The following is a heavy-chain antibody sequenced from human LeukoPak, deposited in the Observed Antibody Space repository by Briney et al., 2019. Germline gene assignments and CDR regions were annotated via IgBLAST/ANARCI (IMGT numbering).Heavy chain of an antibody. CDR2: ISGSGGIT. CDR1: EFTISCYA. Sequence: SGGSLRLSCAAAEFTISCYAFCWLRQAPGKGLEWVSAISGSGGITYYADSVKGRFTISRDNPKNMLYLQMNSLRVEDTAVYYCASRFYDSSGYSINFDCGGQGTLVTVSS. CDR3: ASRFYDSSGYSINFDC. V-gene: IGHV3-23*01. J-gene: IGHJ4*02. D-gene: IGHD3-22*01.